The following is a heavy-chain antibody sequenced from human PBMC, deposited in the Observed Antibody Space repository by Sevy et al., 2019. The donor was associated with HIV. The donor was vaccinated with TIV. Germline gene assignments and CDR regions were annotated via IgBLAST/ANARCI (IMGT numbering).Heavy chain of an antibody. Sequence: GGSLRLSCAASGFSLNSYWMSWVRQAPGKGLEWVANIKQDGSVTYYVDSVKGRFTISSDNARNFLYLQMNSLRAEDTARYDCVRAIAADGSFWGQGTLVTVSS. CDR2: IKQDGSVT. V-gene: IGHV3-7*04. D-gene: IGHD6-13*01. CDR1: GFSLNSYW. J-gene: IGHJ4*02. CDR3: VRAIAADGSF.